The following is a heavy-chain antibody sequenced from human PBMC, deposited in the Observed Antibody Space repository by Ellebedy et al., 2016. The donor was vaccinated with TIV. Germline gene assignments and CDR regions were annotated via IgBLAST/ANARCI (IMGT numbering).Heavy chain of an antibody. Sequence: MPSETLSLTCSVSGGSVSANNFYWGWIRQPPGKGLEWIGTINYSGTTYYNPSLKSRVAISVDTSKNQFSLKLNSVAAADTAVYYCARASLAGVGLGVWGQGTPVTVSS. V-gene: IGHV4-39*07. CDR1: GGSVSANNFY. D-gene: IGHD3-16*01. CDR3: ARASLAGVGLGV. CDR2: INYSGTT. J-gene: IGHJ4*02.